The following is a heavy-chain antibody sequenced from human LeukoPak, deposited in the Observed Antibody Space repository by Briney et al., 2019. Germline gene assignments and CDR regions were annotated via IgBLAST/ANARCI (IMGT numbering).Heavy chain of an antibody. CDR1: GFTFSSYS. CDR3: ARDRKVRGNWFDP. J-gene: IGHJ5*02. V-gene: IGHV3-21*01. CDR2: ISSSSSYI. Sequence: GGSLRLSCAASGFTFSSYSMNWVRQAPGKGLEWVSSISSSSSYIYYADSVKGRFTISRDNAKNSLYLQMNSLRAEDTAVYYCARDRKVRGNWFDPWGQGTLVTVSS.